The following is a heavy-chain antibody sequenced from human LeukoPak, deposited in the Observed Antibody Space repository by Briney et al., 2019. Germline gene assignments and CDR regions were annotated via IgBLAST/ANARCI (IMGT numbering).Heavy chain of an antibody. CDR2: INHSGST. CDR3: ARSRDSALDP. V-gene: IGHV4-34*01. CDR1: GGSFSGYY. J-gene: IGHJ5*02. Sequence: SETPSLTCAVYGGSFSGYYWSWIRQPPGKGLEWIGEINHSGSTNYNPSLKSRVTISVDTSKNQFSLKLSSVTAADTAVYYCARSRDSALDPWGQGTLVTVSS. D-gene: IGHD2-15*01.